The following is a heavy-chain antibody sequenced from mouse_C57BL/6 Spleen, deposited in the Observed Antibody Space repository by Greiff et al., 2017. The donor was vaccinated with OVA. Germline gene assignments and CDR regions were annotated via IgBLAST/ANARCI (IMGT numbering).Heavy chain of an antibody. CDR3: ARVTTEYYYAMDY. J-gene: IGHJ4*01. V-gene: IGHV1-72*01. Sequence: VQLQQPGAELVKPWASVKLSCKASGYTFTSYWMHWVKQSPGRGLEWIGRIDPNSGGSKYNEKFKSKATLTVDKPSSTAYMQLSSLTSEDSAVYYCARVTTEYYYAMDYWGQGTSVTVSS. CDR2: IDPNSGGS. CDR1: GYTFTSYW. D-gene: IGHD1-1*01.